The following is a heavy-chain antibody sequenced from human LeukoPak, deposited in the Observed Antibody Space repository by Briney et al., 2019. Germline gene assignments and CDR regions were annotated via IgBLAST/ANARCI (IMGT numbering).Heavy chain of an antibody. CDR3: ARASTTWYTPDY. D-gene: IGHD6-13*01. CDR2: ISSSGSPI. V-gene: IGHV3-11*04. CDR1: AFTFSNYY. J-gene: IGHJ4*02. Sequence: GASLTPSCAASAFTFSNYYMNWVRQAPGKGLEWVSYISSSGSPIYYADSVKGRFTISRDNAENSLYLQMKSLRVEDTAVYYCARASTTWYTPDYWGQGTLVTVSS.